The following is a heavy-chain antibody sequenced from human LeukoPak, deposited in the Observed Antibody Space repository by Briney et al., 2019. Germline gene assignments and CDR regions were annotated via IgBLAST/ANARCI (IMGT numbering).Heavy chain of an antibody. CDR3: ARGKNGIAAAVGYYYYYMDV. CDR2: INPNSGGT. V-gene: IGHV1-2*02. J-gene: IGHJ6*03. CDR1: GYTFTGYY. D-gene: IGHD6-13*01. Sequence: ASVKVSCKASGYTFTGYYMHWVRQAPGQGLEWMGWINPNSGGTNYAQKFRGRVTMTRDTSISTAYMELSRLRSDDTAVYYCARGKNGIAAAVGYYYYYMDVWGKGTTVTVSS.